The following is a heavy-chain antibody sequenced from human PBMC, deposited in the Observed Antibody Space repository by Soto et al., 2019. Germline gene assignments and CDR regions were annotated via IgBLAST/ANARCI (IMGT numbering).Heavy chain of an antibody. CDR2: IYYSGST. D-gene: IGHD3-22*01. CDR1: GGSISSYY. V-gene: IGHV4-59*01. J-gene: IGHJ5*02. CDR3: ARGRKYYYDSSGYYSSNWFDP. Sequence: QVQLQESGPGLVKPSETLSLTCTVSGGSISSYYWSWIRQPPGKGLEWIGYIYYSGSTNYNPTLKRRVYISVDTSKNQFSMKLSSVTAADTAVYYCARGRKYYYDSSGYYSSNWFDPWGQGTLVTVSS.